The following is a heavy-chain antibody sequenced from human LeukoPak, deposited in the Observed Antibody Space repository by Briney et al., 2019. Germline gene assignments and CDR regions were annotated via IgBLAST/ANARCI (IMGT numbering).Heavy chain of an antibody. D-gene: IGHD6-6*01. Sequence: SETLSLTCAVYGGSFSGYYWSWIRQPAGKGLEWIGRFHISGSTNYNPSLKSRVTISVDTSKNQFSLKLSSVTAADTAVYYCAREPHLARYYMDVWGKGTTVTISS. V-gene: IGHV4-4*07. CDR2: FHISGST. CDR1: GGSFSGYY. J-gene: IGHJ6*03. CDR3: AREPHLARYYMDV.